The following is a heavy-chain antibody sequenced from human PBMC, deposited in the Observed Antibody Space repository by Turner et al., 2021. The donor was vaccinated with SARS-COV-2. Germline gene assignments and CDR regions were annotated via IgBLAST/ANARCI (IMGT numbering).Heavy chain of an antibody. J-gene: IGHJ6*02. CDR1: GFPFSSYG. CDR3: AREESGSFGAYGMDV. Sequence: VQLVESGGGVVQPGRSLRLSCAASGFPFSSYGMHWVRQDPGKGLEWVANIKQDGREKYYVDSVKGRFTISRDNAKNSLYLQMNSLRAEDTAVYYCAREESGSFGAYGMDVWGQGTTVTVSS. D-gene: IGHD2-15*01. CDR2: IKQDGREK. V-gene: IGHV3-7*03.